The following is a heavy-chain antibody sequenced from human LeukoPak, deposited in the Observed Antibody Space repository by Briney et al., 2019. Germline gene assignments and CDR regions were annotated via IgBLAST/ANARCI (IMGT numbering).Heavy chain of an antibody. CDR3: PRGGNSLLHYFDY. CDR1: GGSISSHY. D-gene: IGHD4-23*01. J-gene: IGHJ4*02. V-gene: IGHV4-59*11. Sequence: WETLSLTCAVTGGSISSHYWSWIRQPPGKGLVWVGYIYYGGGTTYYPSLMSRGTITADNSNNHFSLQLITFTAAATAVYYCPRGGNSLLHYFDYWGEGTLVTVSS. CDR2: IYYGGGT.